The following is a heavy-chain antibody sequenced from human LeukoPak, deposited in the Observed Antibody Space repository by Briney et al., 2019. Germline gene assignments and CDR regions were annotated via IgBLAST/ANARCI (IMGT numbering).Heavy chain of an antibody. CDR1: GGTFSSYA. CDR3: ARYKVPPQLDSSMVPGVYYYYGMDV. J-gene: IGHJ6*02. V-gene: IGHV1-69*13. D-gene: IGHD3-10*01. CDR2: IIPIFGAA. Sequence: SVKVSCTASGGTFSSYAISWVRQAPGQGLEWMGGIIPIFGAANYAQKFQGRVTITADESTNTAYMEVSSLRSEDTALYYCARYKVPPQLDSSMVPGVYYYYGMDVWGLGTTVTVS.